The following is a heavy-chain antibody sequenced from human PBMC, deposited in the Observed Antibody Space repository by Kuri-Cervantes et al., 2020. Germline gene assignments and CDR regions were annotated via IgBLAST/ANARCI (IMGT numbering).Heavy chain of an antibody. V-gene: IGHV4-30-2*01. J-gene: IGHJ3*02. D-gene: IGHD3-10*01. Sequence: SETLSLTCTVSGGSISSGGYFWSWIRQHPGKGLEWIGYIYHSGSTYYNPSLKSRVTISVDRSKNQFSLKLSSVTAADTAVYYCARYGSGSYYNGFDDAFDIWGQGTMVTVSS. CDR1: GGSISSGGYF. CDR3: ARYGSGSYYNGFDDAFDI. CDR2: IYHSGST.